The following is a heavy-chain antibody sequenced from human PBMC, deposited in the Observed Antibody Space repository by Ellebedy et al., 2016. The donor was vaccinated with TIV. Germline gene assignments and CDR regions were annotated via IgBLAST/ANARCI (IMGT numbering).Heavy chain of an antibody. Sequence: GESLKISXKGSGYNFASYWIGWVRQMPGKGLELMGIIYPTDSDTSYSPSFEGQVTISADRSISTAYLQWSSLKASDTAMYYCARLNGRTYGDALDYWGQGTLVTVSS. CDR3: ARLNGRTYGDALDY. CDR1: GYNFASYW. D-gene: IGHD4-17*01. CDR2: IYPTDSDT. V-gene: IGHV5-51*01. J-gene: IGHJ4*02.